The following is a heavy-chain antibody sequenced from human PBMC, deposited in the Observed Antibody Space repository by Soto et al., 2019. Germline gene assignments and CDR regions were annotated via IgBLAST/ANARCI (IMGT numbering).Heavy chain of an antibody. CDR2: MNPNSGNT. J-gene: IGHJ6*04. CDR3: VGGTEGRCLIPAEMDV. V-gene: IGHV1-8*01. D-gene: IGHD2-2*01. Sequence: SVKVYCTAYGYTIISYVVNWVRQDNRQGLEWMGWMNPNSGNTGYAQKFQGRVTMTRNTSISTAYMELSSLRSEDTAVYFCVGGTEGRCLIPAEMDVWGKGSTVTVSS. CDR1: GYTIISYV.